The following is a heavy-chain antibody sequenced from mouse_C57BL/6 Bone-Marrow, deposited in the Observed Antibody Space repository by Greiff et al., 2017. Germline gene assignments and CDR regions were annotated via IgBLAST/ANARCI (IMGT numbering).Heavy chain of an antibody. Sequence: QVQLQQSGAELARPGASVKLSCKASGYTFTSYGISWVKQRTGQGLEWIGEIYPRSGNTYYNEKFKGKATLTADKSSSTAYMALRSLTSEDSAVYFWARPHYGSSPAWFAYWGQGTLVTVSA. CDR3: ARPHYGSSPAWFAY. V-gene: IGHV1-81*01. CDR1: GYTFTSYG. D-gene: IGHD1-1*01. CDR2: IYPRSGNT. J-gene: IGHJ3*01.